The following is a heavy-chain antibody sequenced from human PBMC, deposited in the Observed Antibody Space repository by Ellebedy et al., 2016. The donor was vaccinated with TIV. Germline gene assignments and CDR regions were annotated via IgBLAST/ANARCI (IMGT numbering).Heavy chain of an antibody. D-gene: IGHD4-17*01. V-gene: IGHV3-30*03. CDR1: GFTFSSYG. CDR2: IATDGGNK. CDR3: ARDPRTTVTRNYLDY. Sequence: LSLTCAASGFTFSSYGMHWVRQAPGKGLEWVAVIATDGGNKFYADSVKGRFTISRDNSKTTLYLQMNSLRPEDTAVYYCARDPRTTVTRNYLDYWGQGTLVTVSS. J-gene: IGHJ4*02.